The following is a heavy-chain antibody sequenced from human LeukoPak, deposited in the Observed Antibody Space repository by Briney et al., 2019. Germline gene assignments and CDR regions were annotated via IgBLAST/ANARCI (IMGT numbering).Heavy chain of an antibody. J-gene: IGHJ6*02. CDR1: GFTFSSYS. CDR3: ARDKVRQLVHMDV. CDR2: ISSSSSTI. Sequence: GGSLRLSCAASGFTFSSYSMNWVRQAPGKGLEWVSYISSSSSTIYCADSVKGRFTISRDNAKNSLYLQMNSLRAEDTAVYYCARDKVRQLVHMDVWGQGTTVTVSS. V-gene: IGHV3-48*01. D-gene: IGHD6-6*01.